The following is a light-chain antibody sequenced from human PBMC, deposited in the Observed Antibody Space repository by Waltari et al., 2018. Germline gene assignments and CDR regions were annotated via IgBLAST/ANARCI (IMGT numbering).Light chain of an antibody. J-gene: IGLJ3*02. Sequence: QTVVTQAPSFSVSPGGTVTLTCGLGSGSVSTTYYPSWYQQIPGQAPRALIYSTNIRSSGVPDRFSGSILGNKAALTITGAQADDESDYYCVLYMGSGIWVFGGGTKLTVL. V-gene: IGLV8-61*01. CDR2: STN. CDR3: VLYMGSGIWV. CDR1: SGSVSTTYY.